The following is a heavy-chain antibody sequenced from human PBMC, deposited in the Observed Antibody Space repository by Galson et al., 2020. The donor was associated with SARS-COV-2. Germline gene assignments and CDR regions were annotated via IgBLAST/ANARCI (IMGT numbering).Heavy chain of an antibody. CDR1: GYTFTNYG. Sequence: ASVTVSCKASGYTFTNYGISWVRQAPGQGLEWMGWISSYNGITNYAQKFQGRVTMTSDTSTTTAYMELRSLRSDDMAVYYCARFGATPYYDSWSGYFDYYYYAMDVWGQGTSVTVSS. J-gene: IGHJ6*02. V-gene: IGHV1-18*03. D-gene: IGHD3-3*01. CDR3: ARFGATPYYDSWSGYFDYYYYAMDV. CDR2: ISSYNGIT.